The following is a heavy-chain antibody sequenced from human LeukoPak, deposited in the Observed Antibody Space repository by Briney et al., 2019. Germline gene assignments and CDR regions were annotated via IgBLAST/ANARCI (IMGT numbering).Heavy chain of an antibody. V-gene: IGHV3-23*01. CDR1: GITFSSYA. J-gene: IGHJ4*02. CDR2: INDHGGIT. CDR3: ARELEIAVAGTLGY. Sequence: GVSLRLSCAASGITFSSYAMSWVRQAPGKGLEWVSTINDHGGITYYADSVKGRFTISRDDSRNTLFLQMNSLRAEDTAVYYCARELEIAVAGTLGYWGQGTLVTVSS. D-gene: IGHD6-19*01.